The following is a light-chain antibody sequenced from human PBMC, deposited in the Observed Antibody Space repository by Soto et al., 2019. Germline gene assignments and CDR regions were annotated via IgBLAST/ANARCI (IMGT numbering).Light chain of an antibody. CDR3: LLSYRGGRPV. J-gene: IGLJ7*01. CDR1: TGAVTSGHY. CDR2: DTS. V-gene: IGLV7-46*01. Sequence: QAVVTQEPSLTVSPGGTVTLTCGSSTGAVTSGHYPYWFQQKPGQAPRTLIYDTSNKHSWTPARFSGSLLGGKAALTLSGAQPEDEADYYCLLSYRGGRPVFGGGTQLTVL.